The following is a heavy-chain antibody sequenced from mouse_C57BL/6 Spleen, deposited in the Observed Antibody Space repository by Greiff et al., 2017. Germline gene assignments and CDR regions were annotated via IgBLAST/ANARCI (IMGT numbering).Heavy chain of an antibody. D-gene: IGHD3-2*02. Sequence: VQLQESGPGLVKPSQSLSLTCSVTGYSITSGYYWNWIRQFPGNKLEWMGYISYDGSNNYNPSLKNRISITRDTSKNQFFLKLNSVTTEDTATYYCAREGASSGSFAYWGQGTLVTVSA. CDR2: ISYDGSN. V-gene: IGHV3-6*01. CDR3: AREGASSGSFAY. CDR1: GYSITSGYY. J-gene: IGHJ3*01.